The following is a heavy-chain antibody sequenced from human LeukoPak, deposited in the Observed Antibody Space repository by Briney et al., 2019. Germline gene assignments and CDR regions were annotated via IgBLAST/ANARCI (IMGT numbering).Heavy chain of an antibody. CDR2: IRYDGSNK. CDR3: ARSRRSGWYLDY. Sequence: GGSLRLSCAASGFTFISYGMHWVRQAPGKGLEWVTFIRYDGSNKYYADSVKGRFIISRDNSKNTLYLQMNSLRAEDTAVYYCARSRRSGWYLDYWGQGTLVTVSS. D-gene: IGHD6-19*01. J-gene: IGHJ4*02. CDR1: GFTFISYG. V-gene: IGHV3-30*02.